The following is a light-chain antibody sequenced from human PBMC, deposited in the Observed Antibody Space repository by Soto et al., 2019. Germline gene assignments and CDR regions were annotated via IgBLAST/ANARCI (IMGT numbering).Light chain of an antibody. J-gene: IGKJ1*01. Sequence: DIVMTQSPDSLAVSLGERATINCKSSQSVLYSSNNKNYLAWYQQKPGQSPKLLISWGFIRESGVPDRFSGSGSGTDFTLTISSLQAEDVVVYYCHQYYGSPPRTFGQGTKVEIK. CDR1: QSVLYSSNNKNY. CDR2: WGF. CDR3: HQYYGSPPRT. V-gene: IGKV4-1*01.